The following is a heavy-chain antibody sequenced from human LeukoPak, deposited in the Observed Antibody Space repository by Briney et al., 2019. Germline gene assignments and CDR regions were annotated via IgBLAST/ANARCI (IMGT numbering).Heavy chain of an antibody. D-gene: IGHD2-8*01. CDR2: IYSSGST. V-gene: IGHV4-61*02. CDR1: GGSISSAHYS. Sequence: SQTLSLTCTVSGGSISSAHYSWSRIRQPAGKGPEWIGRIYSSGSTNYNPSLKSRVTISVDTSKNQFSLKLSSVTAADTAVYHCARDPGDCSNGVCYLFDYWGRGTLVTVSS. J-gene: IGHJ4*02. CDR3: ARDPGDCSNGVCYLFDY.